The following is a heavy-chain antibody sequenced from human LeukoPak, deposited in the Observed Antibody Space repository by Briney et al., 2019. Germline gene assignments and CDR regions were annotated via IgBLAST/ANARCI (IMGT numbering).Heavy chain of an antibody. CDR2: IYHSGST. CDR3: ARDHRGIVVTTAFDY. CDR1: GYSISSGYY. V-gene: IGHV4-38-2*02. J-gene: IGHJ4*02. D-gene: IGHD5-12*01. Sequence: SETLSLTCAVSGYSISSGYYWGWIRQPPGKGLEGIGSIYHSGSTYYNPSLKSRVTISVDTSKNQFSLKLSSVTAADTAVYYCARDHRGIVVTTAFDYWGQGTLVTVSS.